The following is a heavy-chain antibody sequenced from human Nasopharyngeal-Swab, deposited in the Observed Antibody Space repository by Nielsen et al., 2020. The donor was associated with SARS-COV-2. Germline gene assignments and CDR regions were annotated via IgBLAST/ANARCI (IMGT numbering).Heavy chain of an antibody. D-gene: IGHD5-12*01. J-gene: IGHJ4*02. CDR2: IFSNDEK. Sequence: SGPTLVKPTETLTLTCTVSGFSLSNARMGVSWIRQPPGKALEWLAHIFSNDEKSYSRSLKSRLTISKDTSKSQVVLTMTNMDPVDTATYYCARMTRDIVTTNELDFDYWGQGALVTVSS. V-gene: IGHV2-26*01. CDR1: GFSLSNARMG. CDR3: ARMTRDIVTTNELDFDY.